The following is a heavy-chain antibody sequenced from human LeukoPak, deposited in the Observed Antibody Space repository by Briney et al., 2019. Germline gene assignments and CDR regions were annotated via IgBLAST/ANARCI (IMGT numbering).Heavy chain of an antibody. D-gene: IGHD3-9*01. CDR3: ARQIDPCAPFDP. V-gene: IGHV4-59*08. J-gene: IGHJ5*02. Sequence: SYTQSLTCTVSADSIIICYRSWIRQPPGKGLEWIGYICYSGSTNNNPFLKSPVTISVDTSKNQFSLKQSSVTAADTAVYYCARQIDPCAPFDPWGQGTLVTVSS. CDR2: ICYSGST. CDR1: ADSIIICY.